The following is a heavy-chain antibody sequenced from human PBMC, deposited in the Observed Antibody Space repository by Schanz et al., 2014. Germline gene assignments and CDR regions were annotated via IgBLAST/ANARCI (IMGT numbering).Heavy chain of an antibody. CDR2: MNPTTGNR. V-gene: IGHV1-8*01. CDR1: GGTFSSST. D-gene: IGHD3-16*01. J-gene: IGHJ4*02. Sequence: QVQLVQSGAEVKKPGSSVKVSCKASGGTFSSSTLTWVRQAPGQGLEWMGWMNPTTGNRGYAQRFQGRVTMTRNTSITTAYLELSSLRSGDTAVYYCTKGRTFGRWGQGTLVTVSS. CDR3: TKGRTFGR.